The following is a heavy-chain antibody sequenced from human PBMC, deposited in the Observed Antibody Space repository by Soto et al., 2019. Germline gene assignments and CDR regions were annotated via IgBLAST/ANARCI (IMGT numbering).Heavy chain of an antibody. Sequence: XVSRRLACSDAGFTLSSYAMHWVRQAPGKGLEWVAVISYDGSNKYYAASVKGRFTISRDNSENTLYLQMNSLRAEDTAVYYCARGDYYDTSGYYYSHWGQGTLVTVSS. CDR1: GFTLSSYA. V-gene: IGHV3-30-3*01. CDR2: ISYDGSNK. J-gene: IGHJ4*02. CDR3: ARGDYYDTSGYYYSH. D-gene: IGHD3-22*01.